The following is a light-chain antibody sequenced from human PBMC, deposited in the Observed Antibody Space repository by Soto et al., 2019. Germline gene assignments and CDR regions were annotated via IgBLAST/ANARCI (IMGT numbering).Light chain of an antibody. CDR2: AAS. CDR3: QQSYSTPWT. J-gene: IGKJ1*01. V-gene: IGKV1-39*01. Sequence: DIQMTQSPSSLSASVGDRVTITCRASQSISSYLNWYQQKPGKAPKLLIYAASSLQSGVPSRFSGSGSGTDFTLTIGSLQSVDFASYFCQQSYSTPWTFGQGTKVEIK. CDR1: QSISSY.